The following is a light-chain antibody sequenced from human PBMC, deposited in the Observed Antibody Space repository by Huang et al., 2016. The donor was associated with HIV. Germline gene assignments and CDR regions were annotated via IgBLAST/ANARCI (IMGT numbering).Light chain of an antibody. CDR1: QGFSNN. V-gene: IGKV3D-15*01. CDR2: GAS. J-gene: IGKJ1*01. Sequence: EIVMTQSPATLSVSPGERATLSCRASQGFSNNIAWYQQKPGQTPRRLIHGASTRATGIAAKFSGRGSGTDCTLTITSLQPEDSAVYYCQHYNNWPPWTFGPGTQVEI. CDR3: QHYNNWPPWT.